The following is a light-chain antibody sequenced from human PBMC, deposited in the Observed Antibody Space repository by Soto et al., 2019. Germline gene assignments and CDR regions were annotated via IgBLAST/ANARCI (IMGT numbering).Light chain of an antibody. CDR1: QSISSNY. CDR2: DAS. Sequence: EVVLTQSPGTLSLSPGERATLSCRASQSISSNYLAWYQQKPGQAPRLLIFDASTRATGIPDRFSGSGSGTDFTLTISRREPEDFAVYYCQQYGGSPPVTFGQGTRVDIK. CDR3: QQYGGSPPVT. V-gene: IGKV3-20*01. J-gene: IGKJ5*01.